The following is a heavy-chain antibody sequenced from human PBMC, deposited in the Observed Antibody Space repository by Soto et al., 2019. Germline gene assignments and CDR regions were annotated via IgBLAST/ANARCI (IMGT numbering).Heavy chain of an antibody. CDR2: ISGSGGST. V-gene: IGHV3-23*01. CDR3: ARSSPQYYYDSSGYYSYFDY. J-gene: IGHJ4*02. Sequence: GGSLRLSCAASGFTFSSYAMSWVRQAPGKGLEWVSAISGSGGSTYYADSVKGRFTIPRDNAKNSLYLQMNSLRAEDTAVYYCARSSPQYYYDSSGYYSYFDYWGQGTLVTVPQ. D-gene: IGHD3-22*01. CDR1: GFTFSSYA.